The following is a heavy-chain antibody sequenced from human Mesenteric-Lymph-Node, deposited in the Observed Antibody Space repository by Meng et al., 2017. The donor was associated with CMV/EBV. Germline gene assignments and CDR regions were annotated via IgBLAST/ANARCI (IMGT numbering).Heavy chain of an antibody. J-gene: IGHJ4*02. D-gene: IGHD6-13*01. CDR3: ARVHGSSWRLAYFDY. Sequence: GESLKISCAASGFTFDDYGMIWVRLAPGKGLEWVSGIHWNGESTDYTDSVKGRFTISRDNAKNFLYLQMDNLRAEDTAFHYCARVHGSSWRLAYFDYWGQGTLVTVSS. CDR2: IHWNGEST. V-gene: IGHV3-20*04. CDR1: GFTFDDYG.